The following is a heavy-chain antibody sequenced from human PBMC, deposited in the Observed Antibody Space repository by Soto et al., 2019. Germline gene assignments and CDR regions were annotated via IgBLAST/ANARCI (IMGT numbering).Heavy chain of an antibody. Sequence: QLQLQESGPGLVKPSETLSLTCTVSGGSISSSSYYWSWIRQPPGKGLEWIGSIYYSGSTYYNQSLKNRVTIAVDTSKNQFSLKLSSVTAADTAVYYCARQNGGDFGPDYWGQGTLVTVSS. CDR3: ARQNGGDFGPDY. V-gene: IGHV4-39*01. CDR1: GGSISSSSYY. CDR2: IYYSGST. D-gene: IGHD3-16*01. J-gene: IGHJ4*02.